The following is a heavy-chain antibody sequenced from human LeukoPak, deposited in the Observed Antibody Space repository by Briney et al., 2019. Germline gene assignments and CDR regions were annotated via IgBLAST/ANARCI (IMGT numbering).Heavy chain of an antibody. CDR3: ARAPVSVVVHY. CDR1: GFSFSTYS. V-gene: IGHV3-21*01. D-gene: IGHD2-21*01. Sequence: GGSLRLSCAASGFSFSTYSMSWVRQAPGKGLEWVSSISPGGDHSYYTDSVKGRFTISRDDARNSLHLQMNSLRAEDTAVYYCARAPVSVVVHYWGQGTLVTVSS. J-gene: IGHJ4*02. CDR2: ISPGGDHS.